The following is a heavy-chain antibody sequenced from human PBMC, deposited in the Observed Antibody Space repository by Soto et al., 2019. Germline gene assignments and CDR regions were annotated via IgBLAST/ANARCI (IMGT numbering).Heavy chain of an antibody. Sequence: GESLKISCKGSGYSFTSYWISWVRQMPGKGLEWMGRIDPSDSYTNYSPSFQGHVTISADKSISTAYLQWSSLKASDTAMYYFARPPHGYGSHYSFDYWGQGTLVTVSS. D-gene: IGHD3-10*01. V-gene: IGHV5-10-1*01. J-gene: IGHJ4*02. CDR1: GYSFTSYW. CDR3: ARPPHGYGSHYSFDY. CDR2: IDPSDSYT.